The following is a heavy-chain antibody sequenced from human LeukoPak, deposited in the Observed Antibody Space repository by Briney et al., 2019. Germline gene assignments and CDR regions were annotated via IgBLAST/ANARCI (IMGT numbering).Heavy chain of an antibody. D-gene: IGHD2-15*01. V-gene: IGHV3-21*01. J-gene: IGHJ3*02. CDR1: GFTFRSYS. Sequence: PGGSLRLSCAASGFTFRSYSMNWVGQPPGKGLEWVSSISSSSSYIYYADSVKGRFTISRDNAKNSLYLQMNSLRAEDTAVYYCARAAGYCSGGSCYLEGDDAFDIWGQGTMVTVSS. CDR3: ARAAGYCSGGSCYLEGDDAFDI. CDR2: ISSSSSYI.